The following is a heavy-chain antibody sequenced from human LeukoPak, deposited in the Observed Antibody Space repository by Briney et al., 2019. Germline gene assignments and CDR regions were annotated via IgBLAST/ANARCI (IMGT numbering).Heavy chain of an antibody. J-gene: IGHJ4*02. Sequence: GRSLRLSCAASGFSNYTMHWVRQAPGKGLEWVAVISYDGSNKYYADSVKGRFTTSRDNSKSTLYLQMNFLRAEDTAVYYCARSPYGDWAYDYFDYWGQGTLVTVSS. CDR3: ARSPYGDWAYDYFDY. D-gene: IGHD4-17*01. CDR1: GFSNYT. V-gene: IGHV3-30*04. CDR2: ISYDGSNK.